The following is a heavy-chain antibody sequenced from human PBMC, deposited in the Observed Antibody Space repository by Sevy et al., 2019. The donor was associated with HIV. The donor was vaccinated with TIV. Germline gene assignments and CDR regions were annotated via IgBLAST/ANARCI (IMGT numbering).Heavy chain of an antibody. J-gene: IGHJ5*02. V-gene: IGHV3-23*01. CDR2: ITTTGTGT. Sequence: GGSLRLSCAASGVSLNSYVMKWVRQAPGNGLGWVASITTTGTGTYYTDSVRGRFTVARDNSKNTLYLQMNSLRVEDTAMYYCARDLTSSWGQGTLVTVSS. CDR1: GVSLNSYV. CDR3: ARDLTSS. D-gene: IGHD3-10*01.